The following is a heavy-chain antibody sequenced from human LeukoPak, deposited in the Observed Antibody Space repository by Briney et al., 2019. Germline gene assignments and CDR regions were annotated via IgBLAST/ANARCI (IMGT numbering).Heavy chain of an antibody. CDR2: ISSSSSTL. Sequence: TGGSLRLSCAASGFTFSSYSMNWVRQAPGKGLEWVSYISSSSSTLYYADSVKGRFTISKDTSKNTLFLQMNSLRADDTAVYYCARYSSQQWLVFDYWGQGTLVSVSS. CDR3: ARYSSQQWLVFDY. D-gene: IGHD6-19*01. V-gene: IGHV3-48*01. CDR1: GFTFSSYS. J-gene: IGHJ4*02.